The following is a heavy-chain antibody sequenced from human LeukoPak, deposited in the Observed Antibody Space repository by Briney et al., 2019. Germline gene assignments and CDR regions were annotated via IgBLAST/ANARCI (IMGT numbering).Heavy chain of an antibody. Sequence: QAGGSLRLSCAACGFTFSTYTIHWVRQAPGEGLEYVSAISGNGGSKYYANSVKGRFTISRDNSKNTLYLQMGSLRAEDMAVYYCARGVGFSTGWYYFEYWGQGTLVTVSS. J-gene: IGHJ4*02. CDR1: GFTFSTYT. V-gene: IGHV3-64*01. D-gene: IGHD6-19*01. CDR2: ISGNGGSK. CDR3: ARGVGFSTGWYYFEY.